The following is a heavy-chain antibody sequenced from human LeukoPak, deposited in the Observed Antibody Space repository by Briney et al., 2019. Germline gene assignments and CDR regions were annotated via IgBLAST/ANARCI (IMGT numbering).Heavy chain of an antibody. CDR3: ARGYDYVWGSHRALGY. Sequence: GGSLRLSCAASGFTFSDYYMSWIRQAPGKGLEWVSYISSSSSYTNYADSVKGRFTISRDNAKNSLYLQMNSLRAEDTAVYYCARGYDYVWGSHRALGYWGQGTLVTVSS. V-gene: IGHV3-11*05. CDR2: ISSSSSYT. D-gene: IGHD3-16*02. J-gene: IGHJ4*02. CDR1: GFTFSDYY.